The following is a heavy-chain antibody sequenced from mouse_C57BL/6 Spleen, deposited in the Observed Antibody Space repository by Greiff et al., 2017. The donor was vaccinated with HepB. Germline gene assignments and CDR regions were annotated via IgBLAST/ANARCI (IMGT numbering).Heavy chain of an antibody. CDR2: IYPGSGSI. V-gene: IGHV1-55*01. J-gene: IGHJ4*01. CDR1: GYIFTTYW. Sequence: QVQLQQSGAELVKPGASVKMSCKGSGYIFTTYWITWVKQRPGQGLGWIGDIYPGSGSINYNEKFKNKATLTVDTSSSTAYIQFSSLTSEDSAVYYCAKNCYSTYYYALDYWGQGTSVIVSS. D-gene: IGHD2-12*01. CDR3: AKNCYSTYYYALDY.